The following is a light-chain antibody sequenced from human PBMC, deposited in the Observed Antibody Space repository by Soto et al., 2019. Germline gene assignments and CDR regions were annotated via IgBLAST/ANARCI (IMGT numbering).Light chain of an antibody. Sequence: PGERVTLSCSASHSVSSSYLTWFQQKPGQAPRLLFYCASTGATSLPARFSGSGSGTDFTLTICSLQPEDFAVYSCQQDCNSLTFGEGTKVDIK. J-gene: IGKJ4*01. CDR2: CAS. CDR3: QQDCNSLT. CDR1: HSVSSSY. V-gene: IGKV3D-7*01.